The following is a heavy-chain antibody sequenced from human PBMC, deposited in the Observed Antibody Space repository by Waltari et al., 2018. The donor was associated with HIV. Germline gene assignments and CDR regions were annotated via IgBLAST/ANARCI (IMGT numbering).Heavy chain of an antibody. CDR3: AKDSGSYGREYYYYYDGMDV. CDR2: IRYDGSNK. J-gene: IGHJ6*02. Sequence: PGGSLRLSCAASGFTFRSYVMHWARQAPGKGPERVAFIRYDGSNKYYADSVKGRFTISRDNSKNTLYLQMNSLRAEDTAVYYCAKDSGSYGREYYYYYDGMDVWGQGTTVTVSS. V-gene: IGHV3-30*02. CDR1: GFTFRSYV. D-gene: IGHD5-18*01.